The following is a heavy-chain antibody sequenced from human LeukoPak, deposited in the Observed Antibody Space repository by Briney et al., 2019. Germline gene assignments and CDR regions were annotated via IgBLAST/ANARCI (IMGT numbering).Heavy chain of an antibody. CDR3: ARRIAGGGVDY. CDR2: IYPSDSDT. D-gene: IGHD6-13*01. V-gene: IGHV5-51*01. CDR1: GSSFTSYW. Sequence: KHGESLQISCQGSGSSFTSYWLGWVRQMPGKGLEWMGIIYPSDSDTIYSPSFQGQVTISAGKSISTADRSINTAYLQWSSLKASDTAMYYCARRIAGGGVDYWGQGTLVTVSS. J-gene: IGHJ4*02.